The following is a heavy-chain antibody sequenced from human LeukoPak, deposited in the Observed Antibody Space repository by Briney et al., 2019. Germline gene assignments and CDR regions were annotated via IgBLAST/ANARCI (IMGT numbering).Heavy chain of an antibody. Sequence: GGSLRLSCAASGFTFSSYAMSWVRQAPGKGLEWVSAISGSGGSTYYADSVKGRFTISRDNSKNTLYLQMNSLRAEDTAVYYCAKDDRERPAYSSGWFFDYWGQGTLVTVSS. V-gene: IGHV3-23*01. CDR2: ISGSGGST. D-gene: IGHD6-19*01. CDR1: GFTFSSYA. J-gene: IGHJ4*02. CDR3: AKDDRERPAYSSGWFFDY.